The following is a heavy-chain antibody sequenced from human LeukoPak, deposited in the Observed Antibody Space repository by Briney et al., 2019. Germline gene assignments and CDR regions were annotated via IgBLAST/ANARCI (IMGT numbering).Heavy chain of an antibody. CDR3: ARKDSYYDSSGYDC. CDR1: GYTFTGYY. J-gene: IGHJ4*02. D-gene: IGHD3-22*01. V-gene: IGHV1-2*02. CDR2: INPNSGGT. Sequence: ASVKVSCKASGYTFTGYYMHWVRQAPGQGLEWMGWINPNSGGTNYAQKFQGRVTMTRDTSISTAYMELSRLRSDDTAVYYCARKDSYYDSSGYDCWGQGTLVTVSS.